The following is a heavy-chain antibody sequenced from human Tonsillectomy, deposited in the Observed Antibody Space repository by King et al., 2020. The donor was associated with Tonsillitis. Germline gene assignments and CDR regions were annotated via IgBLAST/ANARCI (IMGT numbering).Heavy chain of an antibody. V-gene: IGHV5-51*01. J-gene: IGHJ3*02. CDR3: ARRRPTIFSAFDI. D-gene: IGHD3-9*01. Sequence: QLVQSGAEVKKPGESLKISCKGSGYSFTSYWIGWVRQMPGKGLEWVGIIYSGDSDTRYSPSLQGHVTISVDKSISTAYLQWSSLKASDTAMYYCARRRPTIFSAFDIWGQGTMVTVS. CDR1: GYSFTSYW. CDR2: IYSGDSDT.